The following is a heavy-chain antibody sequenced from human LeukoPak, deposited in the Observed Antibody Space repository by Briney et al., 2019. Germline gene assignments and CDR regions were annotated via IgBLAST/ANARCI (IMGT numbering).Heavy chain of an antibody. J-gene: IGHJ3*02. Sequence: SETLSLTCTVSGGSISSSSYYWGWIRQPPGKGLEWIGSIYYSGSTYYNPSLKSRVTISVDTSKNQFSLKLSSVTAADTAVYYCARDPIAAAGNGAFDIWGQGTMVTVSS. CDR1: GGSISSSSYY. V-gene: IGHV4-39*07. D-gene: IGHD6-13*01. CDR3: ARDPIAAAGNGAFDI. CDR2: IYYSGST.